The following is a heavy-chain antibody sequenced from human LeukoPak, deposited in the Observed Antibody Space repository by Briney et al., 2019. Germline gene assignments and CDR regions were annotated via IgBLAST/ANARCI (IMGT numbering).Heavy chain of an antibody. CDR1: GSTFSSYA. D-gene: IGHD3-9*01. Sequence: PGGSLRLSXAASGSTFSSYAMSWVRQAPGKGLVWVSAISGSGGSTYYADSVKGRFTISRDNSKNTLYLQMNSLRAEDTAVYYCAKWSGYDILTGYYGGFDYWGQGTLVTVSS. CDR2: ISGSGGST. V-gene: IGHV3-23*01. J-gene: IGHJ4*02. CDR3: AKWSGYDILTGYYGGFDY.